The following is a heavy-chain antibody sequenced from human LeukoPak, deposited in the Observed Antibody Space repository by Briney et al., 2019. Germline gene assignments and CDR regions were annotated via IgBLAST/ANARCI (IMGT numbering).Heavy chain of an antibody. J-gene: IGHJ3*02. V-gene: IGHV1-46*01. CDR1: GYTFTSYY. Sequence: ASVKVSCKASGYTFTSYYMHWVRQTPGQGLEWMGIINPSGGSTSYAQKFQGRVTMTRDTSTSTVYMELSSLRSEDTAVYYCARDGGSDAFDIWGQGTMVTVSS. CDR3: ARDGGSDAFDI. CDR2: INPSGGST.